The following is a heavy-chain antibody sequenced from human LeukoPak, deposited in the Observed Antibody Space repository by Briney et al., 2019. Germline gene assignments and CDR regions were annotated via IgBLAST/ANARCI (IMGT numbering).Heavy chain of an antibody. CDR2: IIPLFGTA. D-gene: IGHD4/OR15-4a*01. J-gene: IGHJ3*02. Sequence: GASVKFSCKASGGTFSSYAISWVRQAPGQGLEWMGGIIPLFGTANYAQKFQGRVTITADESTSTAYMELSSLRSEDTALYYCAREGLDYGFDIWGQGTMVTVSS. V-gene: IGHV1-69*13. CDR3: AREGLDYGFDI. CDR1: GGTFSSYA.